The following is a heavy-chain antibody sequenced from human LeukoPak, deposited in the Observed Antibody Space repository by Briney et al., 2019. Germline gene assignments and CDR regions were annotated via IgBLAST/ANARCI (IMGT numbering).Heavy chain of an antibody. CDR1: GFTFSSYA. J-gene: IGHJ3*02. CDR2: ISGSGGST. CDR3: AKDLWANWNYEGTDAFDI. Sequence: PGGSLRLSCASSGFTFSSYAMSWVRQAPGKGLEGVSAISGSGGSTYYADSVKGRFTISRDNSKNTLYLQMNSLRAEDTAVYYCAKDLWANWNYEGTDAFDIWGQGTMVTVSS. V-gene: IGHV3-23*01. D-gene: IGHD1-7*01.